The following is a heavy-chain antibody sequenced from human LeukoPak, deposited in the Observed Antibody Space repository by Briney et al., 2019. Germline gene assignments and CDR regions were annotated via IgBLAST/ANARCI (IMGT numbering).Heavy chain of an antibody. Sequence: ASVKVSCKVSVYTLTELSMHWVRQAPGKGLEWMGGFDPEDGETIYAQKFQGRVTMTEDTSTDTAYMELSSLRSEDTAVYYCATKLRGYSGYDSYWYFDLWGRGTLVTVSS. V-gene: IGHV1-24*01. CDR1: VYTLTELS. CDR3: ATKLRGYSGYDSYWYFDL. J-gene: IGHJ2*01. D-gene: IGHD5-12*01. CDR2: FDPEDGET.